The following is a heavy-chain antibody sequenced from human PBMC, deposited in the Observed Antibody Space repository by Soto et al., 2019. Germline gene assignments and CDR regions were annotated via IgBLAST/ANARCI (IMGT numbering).Heavy chain of an antibody. CDR3: ARDPYYYDSSGYSLYYFDY. V-gene: IGHV1-18*01. D-gene: IGHD3-22*01. J-gene: IGHJ4*02. CDR2: ISAYNGNT. Sequence: ASVKVSCKASGYTFTSYGISWVRQAPGQGLEWMGWISAYNGNTNYAQKLQGRVTMTTDTSTSTAYMELRSLRPDDTAVYYCARDPYYYDSSGYSLYYFDYWGQGTLVTVSS. CDR1: GYTFTSYG.